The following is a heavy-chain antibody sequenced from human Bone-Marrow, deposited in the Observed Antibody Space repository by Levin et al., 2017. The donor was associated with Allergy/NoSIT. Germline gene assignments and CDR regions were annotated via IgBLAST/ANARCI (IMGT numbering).Heavy chain of an antibody. V-gene: IGHV3-7*02. CDR2: IKQDGSEK. CDR3: ARGSIAAAGTFGMDV. D-gene: IGHD6-13*01. CDR1: GFTFSSYW. J-gene: IGHJ6*02. Sequence: PGESLKISCAASGFTFSSYWMSWVRQAPGKGLEWVANIKQDGSEKYYVDSVKGRFTISRDNAKNSLYLQMNSLRAEDTAVYYCARGSIAAAGTFGMDVWGQGTTVTVSS.